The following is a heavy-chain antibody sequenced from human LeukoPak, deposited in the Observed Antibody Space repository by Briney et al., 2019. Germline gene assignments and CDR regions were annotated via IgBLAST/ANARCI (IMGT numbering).Heavy chain of an antibody. Sequence: SDTLSLTCAVYGGSFSPYYWSWIRQPPGKGLEWIGEINHSGSTNYNPSLKSRVTISVDTSKNQFSLRLSSVTAADTAVYYCARGGFYCGGDCYVDYWGQGTLVSVSS. CDR1: GGSFSPYY. V-gene: IGHV4-34*01. J-gene: IGHJ4*02. D-gene: IGHD2-21*02. CDR2: INHSGST. CDR3: ARGGFYCGGDCYVDY.